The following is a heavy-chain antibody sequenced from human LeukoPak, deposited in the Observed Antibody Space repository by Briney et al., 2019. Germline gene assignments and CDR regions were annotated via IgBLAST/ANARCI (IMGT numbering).Heavy chain of an antibody. CDR3: AKSLGSSWTYFDY. V-gene: IGHV3-48*01. CDR2: ISSSSSTI. J-gene: IGHJ4*02. CDR1: GFTFSSYA. Sequence: GGSLRLSCAASGFTFSSYAMHWVRQAPGKGLEWVSYISSSSSTIYYADSVKGRFTISRDNAKNSLYLQMNSLRAEDTAVYYCAKSLGSSWTYFDYWGQGTLVTVSS. D-gene: IGHD6-13*01.